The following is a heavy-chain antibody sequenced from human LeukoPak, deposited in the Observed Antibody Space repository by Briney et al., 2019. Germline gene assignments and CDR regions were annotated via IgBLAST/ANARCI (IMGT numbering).Heavy chain of an antibody. CDR2: IQYDESNK. CDR3: AKDHRPYSSNVFDY. J-gene: IGHJ4*02. D-gene: IGHD4-11*01. CDR1: GFTFNTYG. Sequence: PGGSLRLSCAASGFTFNTYGMHWVRQAPGKGLEWVAFIQYDESNKFYADSAKGRFTISRDNSKNTVYLQVNSLRTEDTAVYYCAKDHRPYSSNVFDYWGQGTLVTVSS. V-gene: IGHV3-30*02.